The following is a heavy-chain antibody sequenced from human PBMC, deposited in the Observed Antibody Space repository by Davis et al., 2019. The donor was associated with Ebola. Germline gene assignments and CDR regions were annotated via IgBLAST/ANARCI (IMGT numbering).Heavy chain of an antibody. CDR1: AITFSSYA. D-gene: IGHD3-22*01. Sequence: GESLKISCADSAITFSSYAMTWVRQAPGKGLEWVSAISGSGGNTYYADSVKGRFTISRDNSKKTMYLQMNSLRGEDTAVYYCARDRPVVITTIEAFDIWGQGTMVTVSS. J-gene: IGHJ3*02. V-gene: IGHV3-23*01. CDR3: ARDRPVVITTIEAFDI. CDR2: ISGSGGNT.